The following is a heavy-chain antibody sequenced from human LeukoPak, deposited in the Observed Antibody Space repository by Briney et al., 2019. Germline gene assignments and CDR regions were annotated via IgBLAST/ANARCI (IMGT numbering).Heavy chain of an antibody. Sequence: PSETLSLTCTVSGGSMSDYSWSWVRQAPGKGLEWVSSTSGSGGSTYYADSVKGRFTISRDNFKNTLSLQMNSLRAEDTAVCYCAKSGGDYAWGQGTLVTISS. D-gene: IGHD2-21*02. J-gene: IGHJ5*02. V-gene: IGHV3-23*01. CDR3: AKSGGDYA. CDR2: TSGSGGST. CDR1: GGSMSDYS.